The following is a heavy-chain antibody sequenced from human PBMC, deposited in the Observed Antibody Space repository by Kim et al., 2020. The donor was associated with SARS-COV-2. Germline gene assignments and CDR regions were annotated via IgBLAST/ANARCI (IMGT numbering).Heavy chain of an antibody. CDR3: AKDRKGLFDY. V-gene: IGHV3-43*01. CDR2: ST. J-gene: IGHJ4*02. Sequence: STYYADSVKGRFTISRDNSKNSLYLQMNSLRTEDTALYYGAKDRKGLFDYWGQGTLVTVSS.